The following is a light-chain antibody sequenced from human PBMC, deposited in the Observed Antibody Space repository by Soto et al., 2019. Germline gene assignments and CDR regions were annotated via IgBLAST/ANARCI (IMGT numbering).Light chain of an antibody. CDR2: DNN. CDR3: GTWDSSLSAGV. Sequence: QSVLTQPPSVSGAPGQRVTISCTGSSSNIGAGDDVHWYQHLPGTAPKLLIYDNNKRPSGIPDRFSGSKSGTSATLGITGLQTGDEADYYCGTWDSSLSAGVFGGGTKLTVL. CDR1: SSNIGAGDD. J-gene: IGLJ3*02. V-gene: IGLV1-51*01.